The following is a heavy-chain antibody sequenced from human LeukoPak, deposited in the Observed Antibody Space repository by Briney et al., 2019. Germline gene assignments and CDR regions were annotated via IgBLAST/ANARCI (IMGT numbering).Heavy chain of an antibody. Sequence: PGRSLRLSCAASGFTFSSYAMHWVRQAPGKGLEWVAVISYDGSNKYYADSVKGRFTISRDNSKNTLYLQMNSLRAEDTAVYYCARVLPADHIAVAKGWFDPWGQGTLVTVSS. CDR3: ARVLPADHIAVAKGWFDP. CDR2: ISYDGSNK. D-gene: IGHD6-19*01. V-gene: IGHV3-30-3*01. J-gene: IGHJ5*02. CDR1: GFTFSSYA.